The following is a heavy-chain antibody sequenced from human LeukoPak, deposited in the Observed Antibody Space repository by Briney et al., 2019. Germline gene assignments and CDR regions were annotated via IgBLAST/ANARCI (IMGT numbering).Heavy chain of an antibody. D-gene: IGHD1-26*01. Sequence: TGGSLRLSCAVSGFTFSSYIMNWVRQAPGKGLEWVSQISSSSRTIHYADSVKGRFTISRDNAKNSLYLQMNSLRDEDTAVYYCARDPTISGSYSDYWGQGTLVTVSS. CDR1: GFTFSSYI. J-gene: IGHJ4*02. V-gene: IGHV3-48*02. CDR3: ARDPTISGSYSDY. CDR2: ISSSSRTI.